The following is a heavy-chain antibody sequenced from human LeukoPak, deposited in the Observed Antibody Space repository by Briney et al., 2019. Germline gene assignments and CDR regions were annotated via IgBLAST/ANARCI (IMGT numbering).Heavy chain of an antibody. J-gene: IGHJ4*02. Sequence: GESLRLSCGASGFTFSSSAMSWVRQAPGRGLEWVSRISPSGDTAYYASSVKGRFTISRDNSKNTLYLRMNSLRAEDTAVYYCAKREAPYFFDYWGQGTLVTVS. CDR3: AKREAPYFFDY. CDR1: GFTFSSSA. D-gene: IGHD1-26*01. CDR2: ISPSGDTA. V-gene: IGHV3-23*01.